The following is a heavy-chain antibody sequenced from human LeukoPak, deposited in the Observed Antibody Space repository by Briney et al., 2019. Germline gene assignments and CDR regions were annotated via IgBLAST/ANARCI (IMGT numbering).Heavy chain of an antibody. Sequence: GGSLRLFCAASGFTFDDYAMHWVRHAPGKGLEGVSLISGDGGSTYYADSVKGRFTISRDNSKNSLYLRMNSLRTEDTALYYCAKVRAVFYFDYWGQGTLVTVSS. CDR3: AKVRAVFYFDY. CDR2: ISGDGGST. V-gene: IGHV3-43*02. D-gene: IGHD2-2*01. J-gene: IGHJ4*02. CDR1: GFTFDDYA.